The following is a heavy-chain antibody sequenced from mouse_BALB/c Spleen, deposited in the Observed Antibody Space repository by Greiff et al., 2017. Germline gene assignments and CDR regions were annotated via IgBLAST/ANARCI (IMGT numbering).Heavy chain of an antibody. J-gene: IGHJ2*01. Sequence: DVKLQESGAELVKPGASVKLSCTASGFNIKDTYMHWVKQRPEQGLEWIGRIDPANGNTKYDPKFQGKATITADTSSNTAYLQLSSLTSEDTAVYYCARKGGKDYWGQGTTLTVSS. CDR3: ARKGGKDY. CDR2: IDPANGNT. D-gene: IGHD1-1*02. V-gene: IGHV14-3*02. CDR1: GFNIKDTY.